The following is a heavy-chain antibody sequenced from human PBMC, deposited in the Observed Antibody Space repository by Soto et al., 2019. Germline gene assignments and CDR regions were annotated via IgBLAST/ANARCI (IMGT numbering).Heavy chain of an antibody. Sequence: PGGSLRLSCEASGFPFGDYYMSWIRQAPGKGLEWVSYISSSSSYTNYADSVKGRFTISRDNAKNSLYLQMNSLRAEDTAVYYCARDSGAVVPAAQFDYWGQGTLVTVS. V-gene: IGHV3-11*06. J-gene: IGHJ4*02. CDR1: GFPFGDYY. CDR2: ISSSSSYT. D-gene: IGHD2-2*01. CDR3: ARDSGAVVPAAQFDY.